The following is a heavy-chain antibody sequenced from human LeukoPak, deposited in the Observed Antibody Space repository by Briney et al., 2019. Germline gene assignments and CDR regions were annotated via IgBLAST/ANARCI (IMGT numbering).Heavy chain of an antibody. CDR3: TTAMKNTVTTVRY. V-gene: IGHV3-15*01. Sequence: GGSLRLSCAASGFTFSNAWMSWVRQAPGKGLEWVGRIKSKTDGGTTDYAAPVKGRFSISRDDSKNTLYLQMNSLKTEDTAIYYCTTAMKNTVTTVRYWGQGTLVTVSS. CDR2: IKSKTDGGTT. CDR1: GFTFSNAW. D-gene: IGHD4-11*01. J-gene: IGHJ4*02.